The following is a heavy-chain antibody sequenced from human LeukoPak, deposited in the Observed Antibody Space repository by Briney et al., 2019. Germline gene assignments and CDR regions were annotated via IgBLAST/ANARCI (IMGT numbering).Heavy chain of an antibody. CDR3: ARGGGWDTIFRVVQYMDV. V-gene: IGHV3-30*07. CDR1: GVIFSSYA. J-gene: IGHJ6*03. Sequence: GGSLRLSCAAPGVIFSSYAMNWVRQAPGQGLEWVAEISSDGGNKFYADSVKGRFTVSRDNAKNTLYLQMNSLRAEDTAIYYCARGGGWDTIFRVVQYMDVWGKGTTVTVSS. D-gene: IGHD3-3*01. CDR2: ISSDGGNK.